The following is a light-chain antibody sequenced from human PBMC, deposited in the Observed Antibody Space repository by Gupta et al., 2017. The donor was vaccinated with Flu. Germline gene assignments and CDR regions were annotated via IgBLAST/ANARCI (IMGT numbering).Light chain of an antibody. CDR3: VTWYSSLTAVV. Sequence: QSVLTQQPSVSAAPGQKVTISCTGSSSNIGNHFVSCYQQLPGAAPKLLIYENDNRPSVIPVRLSASKSGTAAPLGITGLQTGDEADYHCVTWYSSLTAVVFGGGTKLTVL. CDR2: END. J-gene: IGLJ2*01. CDR1: SSNIGNHF. V-gene: IGLV1-51*02.